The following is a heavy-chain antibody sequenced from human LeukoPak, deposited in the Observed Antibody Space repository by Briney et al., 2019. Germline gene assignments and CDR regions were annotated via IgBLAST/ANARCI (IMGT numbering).Heavy chain of an antibody. Sequence: SETLSLTCTFSGGSISTYYWSWVRQPPGKGLQWIGYIYYSGSTNYNPSLRSRVTISLNTSKNQFSLRLRPVTAADTAVYYCARRVAVGNYFDPWGQGTLVTVSS. CDR2: IYYSGST. V-gene: IGHV4-59*08. CDR3: ARRVAVGNYFDP. D-gene: IGHD4-11*01. CDR1: GGSISTYY. J-gene: IGHJ5*02.